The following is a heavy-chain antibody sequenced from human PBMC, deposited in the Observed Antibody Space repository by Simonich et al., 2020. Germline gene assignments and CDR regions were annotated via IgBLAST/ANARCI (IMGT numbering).Heavy chain of an antibody. CDR1: GYSISSGYS. D-gene: IGHD6-13*01. CDR3: ARVGYSNYYYYGMDV. Sequence: QVQLQESGPGLVKPSETLSLTCAVSGYSISSGYSWGWIRQPPRKGLEWIGSINHSGSTYYNPSLKSRVTISVDTSKNQFSLKLSSVTAADTAVYYCARVGYSNYYYYGMDVWGQGTTVTVSS. CDR2: INHSGST. J-gene: IGHJ6*02. V-gene: IGHV4-38-2*01.